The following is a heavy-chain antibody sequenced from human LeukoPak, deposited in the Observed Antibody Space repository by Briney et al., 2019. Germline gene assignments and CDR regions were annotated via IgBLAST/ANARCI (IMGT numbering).Heavy chain of an antibody. CDR2: ISGSGGST. J-gene: IGHJ4*02. V-gene: IGHV3-23*01. CDR1: GFTFSSYS. CDR3: AKAGYCSGGSCYGEFDY. Sequence: GGSLRLSCAASGFTFSSYSMTWVRQAPGKGLEWVSAISGSGGSTYYADSVKGRFTISRDNSKNTLYLQMNSLRAEDTAVYYCAKAGYCSGGSCYGEFDYWGQGTLVTVSS. D-gene: IGHD2-15*01.